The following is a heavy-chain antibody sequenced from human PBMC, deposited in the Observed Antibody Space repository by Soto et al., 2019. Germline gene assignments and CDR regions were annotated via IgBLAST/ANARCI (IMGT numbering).Heavy chain of an antibody. Sequence: PSETLSLTCADSGGSISSGGYSWSWIRQAPGKGLEWIGYVHDSWGSNYNPSLKSRVAISLDTSKSQFSLKLTSVTATDTAVYYCARQGFGALHGLLDVWGQGTTVTVSS. J-gene: IGHJ6*02. CDR1: GGSISSGGYS. D-gene: IGHD3-10*01. CDR3: ARQGFGALHGLLDV. V-gene: IGHV4-61*08. CDR2: VHDSWGS.